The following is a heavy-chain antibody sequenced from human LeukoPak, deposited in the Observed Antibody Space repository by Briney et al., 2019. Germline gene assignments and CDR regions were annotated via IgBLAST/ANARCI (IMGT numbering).Heavy chain of an antibody. V-gene: IGHV3-9*01. J-gene: IGHJ4*02. CDR1: GFTFDDYA. D-gene: IGHD3-16*01. Sequence: PGRSLRLSCAASGFTFDDYAMHWVRQAPGKGLEWVSGISWNSGSIGYADSVKGRSTISRDNAKNSLYLQMNSLRAEDTALYYCAKEDRRGRHFDYWGQGTLVTVSS. CDR2: ISWNSGSI. CDR3: AKEDRRGRHFDY.